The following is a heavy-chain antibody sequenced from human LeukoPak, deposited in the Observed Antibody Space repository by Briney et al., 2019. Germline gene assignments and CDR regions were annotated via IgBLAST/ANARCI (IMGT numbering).Heavy chain of an antibody. CDR1: GGSISSYY. CDR2: IYYSGST. CDR3: ARRRYDFWSGQPANWFDP. J-gene: IGHJ5*02. Sequence: SETLSLTCTVSGGSISSYYWSWIRQPPGKGLEWIGYIYYSGSTNYNPSLKSRVTISVDTSKNQFSLKLSSVTAADTAVYYCARRRYDFWSGQPANWFDPWGQGTLVTVSS. V-gene: IGHV4-59*01. D-gene: IGHD3-3*01.